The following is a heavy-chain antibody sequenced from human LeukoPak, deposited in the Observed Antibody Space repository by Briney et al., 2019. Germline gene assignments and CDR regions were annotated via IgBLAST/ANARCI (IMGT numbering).Heavy chain of an antibody. V-gene: IGHV3-74*01. CDR2: IDIDGNT. J-gene: IGHJ4*02. CDR1: GFAFSHHY. Sequence: GGSLRLSCVASGFAFSHHYMHWVRQAPGKGLVWVSRIDIDGNTNYADSVKGRFTISRDNTKDTVYLQMNSLRAEDTAVYYCARDLNDNFDYWGQGALVTVSS. CDR3: ARDLNDNFDY.